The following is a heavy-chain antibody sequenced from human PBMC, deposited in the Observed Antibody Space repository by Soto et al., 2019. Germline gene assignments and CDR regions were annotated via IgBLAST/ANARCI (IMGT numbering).Heavy chain of an antibody. CDR2: IYYTGST. CDR1: DGTIASGGYY. Sequence: PSETLSLTCTVSDGTIASGGYYWNWIRQHPGKGLEWIGYIYYTGSTGYNPSLKSRVTISIDTSKSQFSLKLSSVTAADTAVYYCTCIFSGGYGYGFYYYGMDVWGQGTTVTVSS. V-gene: IGHV4-31*03. CDR3: TCIFSGGYGYGFYYYGMDV. D-gene: IGHD5-18*01. J-gene: IGHJ6*02.